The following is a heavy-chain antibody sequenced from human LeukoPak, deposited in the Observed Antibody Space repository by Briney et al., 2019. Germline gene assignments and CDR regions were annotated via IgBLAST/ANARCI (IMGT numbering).Heavy chain of an antibody. J-gene: IGHJ4*02. CDR2: ISSSGSTI. D-gene: IGHD6-6*01. V-gene: IGHV3-48*03. CDR1: GFTFSSYE. Sequence: GGSLRLSCAASGFTFSSYEMNWVRQAPGKGLEWVSYISSSGSTIYYADSVKGRFTISRDNAKNSLYLQMNSLRAEDTAVYYCARSRRIAAWENWGQGTLVTVSS. CDR3: ARSRRIAAWEN.